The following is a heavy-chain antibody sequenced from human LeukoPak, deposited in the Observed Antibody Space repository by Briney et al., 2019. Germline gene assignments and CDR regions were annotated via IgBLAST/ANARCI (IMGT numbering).Heavy chain of an antibody. CDR3: ARSEGGYPPHYGMDV. CDR2: IYPGDSDT. Sequence: PGESLKISCKGSGYSFTSYWIGWVRQMPGKGLEWMGIIYPGDSDTRYSPSFQGQVTISADKSISTAYLQWSSLKASDTAMYYCARSEGGYPPHYGMDVWGQGTTVTVSS. CDR1: GYSFTSYW. J-gene: IGHJ6*02. V-gene: IGHV5-51*03. D-gene: IGHD3-22*01.